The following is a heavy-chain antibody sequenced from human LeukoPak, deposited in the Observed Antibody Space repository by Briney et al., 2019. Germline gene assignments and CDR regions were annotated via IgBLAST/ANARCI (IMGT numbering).Heavy chain of an antibody. CDR3: ARDPYSSGAIRYYYYYGMDV. D-gene: IGHD6-19*01. V-gene: IGHV4-31*03. Sequence: PSETLSLTCTVSGGSISSGGYYWSWIRQHPGKGLEWIGYIYYSGSTYYNPSLKSRVTISVDTSKNQFSLKLSSVTAADTAVYYCARDPYSSGAIRYYYYYGMDVWGQGTTVTVSS. CDR2: IYYSGST. CDR1: GGSISSGGYY. J-gene: IGHJ6*02.